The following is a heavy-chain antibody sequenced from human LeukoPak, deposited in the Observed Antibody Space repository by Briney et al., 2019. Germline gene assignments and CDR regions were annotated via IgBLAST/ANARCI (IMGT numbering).Heavy chain of an antibody. Sequence: PGGSLRLSCAASGFTFSDYYMSWIRQAPGKGLGGVSYISSSGSTIYYADSVKGRFTISRDNAKNSLYPQMNSLRAEDTAVYYCARRYDSEHYYYYMDVWGKGTTVTVSS. V-gene: IGHV3-11*04. CDR2: ISSSGSTI. CDR3: ARRYDSEHYYYYMDV. CDR1: GFTFSDYY. D-gene: IGHD3-3*01. J-gene: IGHJ6*03.